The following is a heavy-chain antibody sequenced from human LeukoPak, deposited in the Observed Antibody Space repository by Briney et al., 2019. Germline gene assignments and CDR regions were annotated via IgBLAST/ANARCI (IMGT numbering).Heavy chain of an antibody. D-gene: IGHD4-17*01. V-gene: IGHV1-3*01. CDR2: INAGNGNT. J-gene: IGHJ4*02. Sequence: ASVKVSCKASGYTFTSYAMHWVRQAPGQRLEWMGWINAGNGNTKYSQKFQGRVTITRDTSASTASMELSSLRSEDTAVYYCARGSIGYGDDRFFDYWGQGTLVTVSS. CDR3: ARGSIGYGDDRFFDY. CDR1: GYTFTSYA.